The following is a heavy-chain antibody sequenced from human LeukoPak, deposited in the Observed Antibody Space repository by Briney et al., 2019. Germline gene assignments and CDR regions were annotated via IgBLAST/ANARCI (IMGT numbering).Heavy chain of an antibody. V-gene: IGHV4-59*01. J-gene: IGHJ4*02. CDR2: IYYSGIT. Sequence: KPSETLSLTCTVSGGSISSYYWSWIRQPPGKGLDWIGYIYYSGITNYNPSLKSRVTIPVDTSKNQFSLRLSSVTAADTAVYYCAREAGTNEYYFDYWGQGTLVTVSS. CDR3: AREAGTNEYYFDY. CDR1: GGSISSYY. D-gene: IGHD2-8*01.